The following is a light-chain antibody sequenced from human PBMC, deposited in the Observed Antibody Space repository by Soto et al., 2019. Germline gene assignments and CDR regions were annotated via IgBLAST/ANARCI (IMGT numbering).Light chain of an antibody. V-gene: IGLV2-14*01. Sequence: QSALTQPASVSRSPGQSITISRTGTSSDVGGYKYVSWYQQHPGEAPKLMIYDVSNRPSGVSNRFSGSKSGNTASLTISGLQAEDEADYYCSSYTSSSTRVFGTGTKVTVL. J-gene: IGLJ1*01. CDR3: SSYTSSSTRV. CDR1: SSDVGGYKY. CDR2: DVS.